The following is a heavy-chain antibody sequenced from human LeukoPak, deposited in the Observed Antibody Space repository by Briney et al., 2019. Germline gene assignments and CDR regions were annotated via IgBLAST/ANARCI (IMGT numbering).Heavy chain of an antibody. V-gene: IGHV3-23*01. CDR1: GFTFSNYA. CDR3: GRDPNGDYVGAFEF. Sequence: PGGSLRLSCAASGFTFSNYAMTWVRLAPEKGLEWVSSITGSGGGTSYADSVKGRFTTSRDNSKNTLYLQMNSLRAEDTAIYYCGRDPNGDYVGAFEFWGQGTLVTVSS. D-gene: IGHD4-17*01. CDR2: ITGSGGGT. J-gene: IGHJ3*01.